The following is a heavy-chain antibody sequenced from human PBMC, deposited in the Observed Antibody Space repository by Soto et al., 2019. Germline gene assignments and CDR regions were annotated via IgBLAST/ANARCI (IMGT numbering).Heavy chain of an antibody. CDR3: AARHFWSRPWTDRRLDY. Sequence: SETLSLTCSVSGGSISSSHWWNWVRQPPEKGLEWIGQISHSGNTSYNPSLTSRVTISVDKSKSHFSLNLTSVTAADTAVYYCAARHFWSRPWTDRRLDYWGQGTLVTVSS. CDR1: GGSISSSHW. V-gene: IGHV4-4*02. D-gene: IGHD3-3*02. CDR2: ISHSGNT. J-gene: IGHJ4*02.